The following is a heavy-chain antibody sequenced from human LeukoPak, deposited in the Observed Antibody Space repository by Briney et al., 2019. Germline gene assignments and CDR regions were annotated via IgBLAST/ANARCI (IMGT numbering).Heavy chain of an antibody. V-gene: IGHV4-59*01. CDR2: IYYSGST. J-gene: IGHJ4*02. D-gene: IGHD6-19*01. Sequence: SETLSLTCTVSGGSISSYYWSRIRQPPGKGLEWIGYIYYSGSTNYNPSLKSRVTISVDTSKNQFSLKLSSVTAADTAVYYCARGYSSGWYVLDYWGQGTLVTVSS. CDR1: GGSISSYY. CDR3: ARGYSSGWYVLDY.